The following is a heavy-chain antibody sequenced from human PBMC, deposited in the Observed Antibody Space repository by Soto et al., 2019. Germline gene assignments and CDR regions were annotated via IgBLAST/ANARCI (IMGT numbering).Heavy chain of an antibody. CDR3: ARDPFGRAPGVWFDP. CDR2: IIPIFGTA. Sequence: PSVKVSCKASGCTFSSYAISWVRQAPGQGLEWMGGIIPIFGTANYAQKFQGRVTITADESTSTAYMELSSLRSEDTAVYYCARDPFGRAPGVWFDPWGQGTLVTVSS. D-gene: IGHD3-16*01. V-gene: IGHV1-69*13. J-gene: IGHJ5*02. CDR1: GCTFSSYA.